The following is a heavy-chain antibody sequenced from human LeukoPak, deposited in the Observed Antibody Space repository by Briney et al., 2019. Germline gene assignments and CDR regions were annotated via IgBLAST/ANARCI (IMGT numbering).Heavy chain of an antibody. V-gene: IGHV4-59*01. J-gene: IGHJ3*02. Sequence: SETLSLTCTVSGGSISNNYWTWIRQPPGKGLEWIGYFYNSGSTNYNPSLKSRVTISVDTSKNQFSLKLTSVTAADTAVYYCARPSRDGYSSDAFDIWGQGTMVTVSS. CDR3: ARPSRDGYSSDAFDI. D-gene: IGHD5-24*01. CDR1: GGSISNNY. CDR2: FYNSGST.